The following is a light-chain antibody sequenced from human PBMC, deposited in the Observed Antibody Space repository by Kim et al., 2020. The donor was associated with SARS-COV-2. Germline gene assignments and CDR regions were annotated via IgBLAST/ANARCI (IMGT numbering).Light chain of an antibody. CDR1: SLRSYY. CDR3: NSRDSSGNYV. CDR2: DKN. J-gene: IGLJ1*01. V-gene: IGLV3-19*01. Sequence: VALGQTVRITCQGDSLRSYYASWYQQKPGQAPVLVIYDKNNRPSGIPDRFSGSSSRNTASLTITGAQAEDEADYYCNSRDSSGNYVFGTGTKVTVL.